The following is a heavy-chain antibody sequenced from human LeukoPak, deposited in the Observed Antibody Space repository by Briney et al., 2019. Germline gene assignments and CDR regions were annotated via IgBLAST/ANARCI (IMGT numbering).Heavy chain of an antibody. CDR2: ISSSSSYI. CDR3: ARDRYSSSTPNY. CDR1: GFTFSSYG. Sequence: PGGSLRLSCAASGFTFSSYGMHWVRQAPGKGLEWVSSISSSSSYIYYADSVKGRFTISRDNAKNSLYLQMNSLRAEDTAVYYCARDRYSSSTPNYWGQGTLVTVSS. J-gene: IGHJ4*02. D-gene: IGHD6-13*01. V-gene: IGHV3-21*01.